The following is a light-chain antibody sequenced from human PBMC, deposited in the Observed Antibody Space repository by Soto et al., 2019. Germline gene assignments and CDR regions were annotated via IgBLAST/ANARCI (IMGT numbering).Light chain of an antibody. V-gene: IGLV2-14*01. J-gene: IGLJ1*01. CDR3: SSYTSSSTLGYV. CDR1: SSDVGGYNY. CDR2: DVS. Sequence: QSVLTQPASVSGSPGQSITIYCTGSSSDVGGYNYVSWYQQHPGKAPKLMIYDVSNRPSGVSNRFSGSKSGNTASLTISGLQADDEADYYCSSYTSSSTLGYVFGTGTKVTVL.